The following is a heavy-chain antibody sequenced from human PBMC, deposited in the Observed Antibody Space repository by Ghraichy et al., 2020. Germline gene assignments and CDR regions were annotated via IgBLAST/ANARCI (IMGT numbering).Heavy chain of an antibody. J-gene: IGHJ5*02. CDR1: GGSISSSSYY. CDR2: IYYSGST. V-gene: IGHV4-39*01. CDR3: ARLPRGLAVAGTWFDP. D-gene: IGHD6-19*01. Sequence: SETLSLTCTVSGGSISSSSYYWGWIRQPPGKGLEWIGSIYYSGSTYYNPSLKSRVTISVDTSKNQFSLKLSSVTAADTAVYYCARLPRGLAVAGTWFDPWGQGTMVTVSS.